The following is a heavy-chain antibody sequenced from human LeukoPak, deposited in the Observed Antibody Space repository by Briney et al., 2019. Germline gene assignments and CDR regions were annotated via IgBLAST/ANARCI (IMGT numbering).Heavy chain of an antibody. CDR1: GGSINSYY. D-gene: IGHD4-23*01. CDR3: ARGGKATVVTM. V-gene: IGHV4-4*07. J-gene: IGHJ4*02. CDR2: IYSSGST. Sequence: SETLSLTCTVSGGSINSYYWSWIRQPAGKGLEWIGRIYSSGSTNYNPSLKSRVSMSVDTSKNQFSLKLTSVTAADTAVYYCARGGKATVVTMWGRGILVTVST.